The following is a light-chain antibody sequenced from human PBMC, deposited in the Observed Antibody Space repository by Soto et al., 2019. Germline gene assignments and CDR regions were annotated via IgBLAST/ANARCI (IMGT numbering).Light chain of an antibody. CDR1: SSDVGGYKY. CDR2: DVS. J-gene: IGLJ1*01. CDR3: SSYTSISTLV. V-gene: IGLV2-14*01. Sequence: QSVLTQPASVSGSPGQSITISCTGTSSDVGGYKYVSWYQQHPGKAPKLMIYDVSNRPSGVSNRFSGSKSGNTASLTISGFQTEDEADYYCSSYTSISTLVFGTGTKVTVL.